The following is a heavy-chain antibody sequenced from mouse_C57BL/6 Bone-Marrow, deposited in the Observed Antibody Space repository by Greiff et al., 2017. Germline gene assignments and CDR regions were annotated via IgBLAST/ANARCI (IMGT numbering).Heavy chain of an antibody. CDR1: GFTFSSYG. CDR2: ISSGGSYT. Sequence: VQLVESGGDLVKPGGSLKLSCAASGFTFSSYGMSWVRQTPDKRLEWVATISSGGSYTYYPDSVKGRFTISRDNAKNTLYLQMSSLKSEDTAMYYCARIITNYFDYWGQGTTLTVSS. CDR3: ARIITNYFDY. D-gene: IGHD1-1*01. V-gene: IGHV5-6*01. J-gene: IGHJ2*01.